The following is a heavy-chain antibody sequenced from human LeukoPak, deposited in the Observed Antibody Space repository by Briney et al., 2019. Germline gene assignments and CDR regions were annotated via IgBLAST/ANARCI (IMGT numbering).Heavy chain of an antibody. D-gene: IGHD6-13*01. CDR1: GGTFSSYA. J-gene: IGHJ5*02. Sequence: ASVKVSCTASGGTFSSYAISWVRQAPGQGLEWMGRIIPILGIANYAQKFQGRVTITADKSTSTAYMELSSLRSEDTAVYYCARDIRYSSSWYRSWFDPWGQGTLVTVSS. CDR3: ARDIRYSSSWYRSWFDP. V-gene: IGHV1-69*04. CDR2: IIPILGIA.